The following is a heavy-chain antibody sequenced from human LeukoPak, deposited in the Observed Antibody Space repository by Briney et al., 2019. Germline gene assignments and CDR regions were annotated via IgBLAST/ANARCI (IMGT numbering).Heavy chain of an antibody. CDR2: ISGNGGTT. CDR3: ARDLDSGNYFFAY. Sequence: GGSLRLSCAASGFSFGSYGLSWARQAPGKGLQWVSYISGNGGTTYYADSVEGRFTISRDNAKNSLYLQMSSLRAEDTAVYYCARDLDSGNYFFAYWGQGTPVTVSS. CDR1: GFSFGSYG. J-gene: IGHJ4*02. D-gene: IGHD3-22*01. V-gene: IGHV3-48*04.